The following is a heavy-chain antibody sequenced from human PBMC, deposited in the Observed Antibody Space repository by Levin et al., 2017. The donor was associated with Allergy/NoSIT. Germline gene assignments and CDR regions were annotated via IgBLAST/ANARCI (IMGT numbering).Heavy chain of an antibody. J-gene: IGHJ4*02. CDR3: ASGSYFLIY. CDR2: ISYDGSNK. Sequence: PGGSLRLSCAASGFTFSSYAMHWVRQAPGKGLEWVAVISYDGSNKYYADSVKGRFTISRDNSKNTLYLQMNSLRAEDTAVYYCASGSYFLIYWGQGTLVTVSS. V-gene: IGHV3-30-3*01. CDR1: GFTFSSYA. D-gene: IGHD1-26*01.